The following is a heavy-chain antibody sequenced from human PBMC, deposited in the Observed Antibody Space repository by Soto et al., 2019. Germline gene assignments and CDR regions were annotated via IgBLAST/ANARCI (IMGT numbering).Heavy chain of an antibody. CDR3: ARGSDKWTKEGVDP. J-gene: IGHJ5*02. CDR1: GFTFSSFF. D-gene: IGHD2-15*01. V-gene: IGHV3-23*01. Sequence: EVQLLESGGGLVQPGGSLRLSCAASGFTFSSFFMTWVRQAPGKGLEIVSVITTSGANTYYADSVTGRFTISRDNSKNTLFLQMNNLRAEDTAVYYCARGSDKWTKEGVDPWGQGTLVTVSS. CDR2: ITTSGANT.